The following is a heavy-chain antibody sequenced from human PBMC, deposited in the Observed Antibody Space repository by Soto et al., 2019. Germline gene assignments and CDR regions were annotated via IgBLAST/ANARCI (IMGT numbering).Heavy chain of an antibody. CDR1: GFTFSSYA. J-gene: IGHJ4*02. Sequence: VQLVESWGGVVQPGRSLRLSCAASGFTFSSYAMHWVRQAPGKGLELVAVISYDGSNKYYADSVKGRFTISRDNSKNTLYLQMNSLIAEDTAVYYCAQAVAADYWGQGTLVTVSS. D-gene: IGHD2-15*01. V-gene: IGHV3-30-3*02. CDR2: ISYDGSNK. CDR3: AQAVAADY.